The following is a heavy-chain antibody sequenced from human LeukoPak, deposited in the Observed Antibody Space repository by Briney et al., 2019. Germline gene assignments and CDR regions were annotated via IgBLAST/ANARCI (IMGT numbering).Heavy chain of an antibody. CDR3: ARVSYCGGDCPKYFQH. J-gene: IGHJ1*01. CDR1: GFTFDDYG. D-gene: IGHD2-21*02. Sequence: GGSLRLSCTPSGFTFDDYGMSWVRQAPGKGLEWVSGINWNGGSTGYADSVKGRFTISRDNAKNSLYLQMNSLRAEDTALYYCARVSYCGGDCPKYFQHWGQGTLVTVSS. V-gene: IGHV3-20*04. CDR2: INWNGGST.